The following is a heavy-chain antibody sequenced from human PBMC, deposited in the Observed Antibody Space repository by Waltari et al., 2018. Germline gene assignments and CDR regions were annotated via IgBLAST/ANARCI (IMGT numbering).Heavy chain of an antibody. V-gene: IGHV3-30-3*01. CDR2: ISYDGSNK. D-gene: IGHD3-22*01. CDR3: ARGYYYDSSGYYGSH. CDR1: GFTFSSYA. Sequence: QVQLVESGGGVVQPGRSLRLSCAASGFTFSSYAMHWVRPAPGKGLEWVAVISYDGSNKYYADSVKGRFTISRDNSKNTLYLQMNSLRAEDTAVYYCARGYYYDSSGYYGSHWGQGTLVTVSS. J-gene: IGHJ4*02.